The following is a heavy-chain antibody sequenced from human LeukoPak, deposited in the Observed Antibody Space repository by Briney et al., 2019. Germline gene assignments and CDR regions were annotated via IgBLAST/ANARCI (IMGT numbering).Heavy chain of an antibody. D-gene: IGHD5-18*01. CDR1: GGSISSYY. Sequence: PSETLSLTCTVSGGSISSYYWSWIRQPPGKGLEWIGYIYYSGSTNYNASLKSRVTTSVDTSKNQFSLKLSSVTAADTAVYYCAREARPGYSYGTLDYWGQGTLVTVSS. V-gene: IGHV4-59*01. CDR3: AREARPGYSYGTLDY. J-gene: IGHJ4*02. CDR2: IYYSGST.